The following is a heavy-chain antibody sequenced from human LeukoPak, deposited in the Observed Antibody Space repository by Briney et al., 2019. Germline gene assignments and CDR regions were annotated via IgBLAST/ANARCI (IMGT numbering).Heavy chain of an antibody. CDR3: ARYYDSSEDRAFDI. CDR1: GGSISSGDYY. J-gene: IGHJ3*02. CDR2: IYYSGST. D-gene: IGHD3-22*01. Sequence: SETLSLTCTVSGGSISSGDYYWSWIRQPPGKGLEWIGYIYYSGSTYYNPSLKSRVTISVDTSKNQFSLKLSSVTAADTAVYYCARYYDSSEDRAFDIWGQGTMVTVSS. V-gene: IGHV4-30-4*01.